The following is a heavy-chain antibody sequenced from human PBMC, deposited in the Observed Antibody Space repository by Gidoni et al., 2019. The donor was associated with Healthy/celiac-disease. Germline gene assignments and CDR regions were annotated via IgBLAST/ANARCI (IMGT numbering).Heavy chain of an antibody. CDR3: ARDLEGTGYFDY. J-gene: IGHJ4*02. D-gene: IGHD1-1*01. CDR2: ISSSSSYI. Sequence: EVQLVESGGGLVKPGGSLSLSCAASGFTFSSYGMNWVRQAPGKGLEWVSSISSSSSYIYYADSVKGRFTISRDNAKNSLYLQMNSLRAEDTAVYYCARDLEGTGYFDYWGQGTLVTVSS. V-gene: IGHV3-21*01. CDR1: GFTFSSYG.